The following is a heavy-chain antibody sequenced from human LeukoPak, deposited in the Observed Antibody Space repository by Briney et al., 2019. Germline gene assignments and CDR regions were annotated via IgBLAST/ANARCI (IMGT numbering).Heavy chain of an antibody. D-gene: IGHD4-23*01. Sequence: PGGSLRLSCAASGFTFSSYSMNWVRQAPGKGLEWVSSISSSSYIYYADSVKGRFTISRDNAKNSLYLQMNSLRAEDTAVYYCAGFSTVVTDNDAFDIWGQGTMVTVSS. J-gene: IGHJ3*02. CDR1: GFTFSSYS. V-gene: IGHV3-21*01. CDR2: ISSSSYI. CDR3: AGFSTVVTDNDAFDI.